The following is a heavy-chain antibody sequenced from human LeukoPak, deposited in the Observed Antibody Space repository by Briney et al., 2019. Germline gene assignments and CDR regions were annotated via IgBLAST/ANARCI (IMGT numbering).Heavy chain of an antibody. Sequence: GGSLRLSCATSGFTFSSNGMHWVRQAPGKGLEWVAVISYDGSNKYYADSVKGQFTISRDNSKNTLYLQMNSLRAEDTAVYYCAILGSQFDYWGQGTLVTVSS. V-gene: IGHV3-30*03. J-gene: IGHJ4*02. CDR3: AILGSQFDY. D-gene: IGHD1-26*01. CDR1: GFTFSSNG. CDR2: ISYDGSNK.